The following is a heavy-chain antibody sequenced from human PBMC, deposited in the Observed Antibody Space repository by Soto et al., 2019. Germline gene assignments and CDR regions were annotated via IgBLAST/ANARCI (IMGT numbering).Heavy chain of an antibody. Sequence: SETLSLTCAVYGGCFSGYYWSWIRQPPGKGLEWIGEINHSGSTNYNPSLKSRVTISVDTSKNQFSLKLSSVTAADTAVYYCARANPFYGSGSRNYFDYWGQGTLVTVSS. D-gene: IGHD3-10*01. J-gene: IGHJ4*02. CDR2: INHSGST. V-gene: IGHV4-34*01. CDR1: GGCFSGYY. CDR3: ARANPFYGSGSRNYFDY.